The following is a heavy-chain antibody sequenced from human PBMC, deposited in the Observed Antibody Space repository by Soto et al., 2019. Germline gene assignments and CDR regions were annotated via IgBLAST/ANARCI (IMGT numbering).Heavy chain of an antibody. CDR3: ARATDFPPYLDGSGSSYLYYYYYYMDV. J-gene: IGHJ6*03. D-gene: IGHD3-10*01. CDR2: MNPNSGNT. V-gene: IGHV1-8*01. CDR1: GYTFTSYD. Sequence: ASVKVSCKASGYTFTSYDINWVRQATGQGLEWMGWMNPNSGNTGYAQKFQGRVTMTRNTSISTAYMELSSLRSEDTAVYYCARATDFPPYLDGSGSSYLYYYYYYMDVWGKGTTVTVSS.